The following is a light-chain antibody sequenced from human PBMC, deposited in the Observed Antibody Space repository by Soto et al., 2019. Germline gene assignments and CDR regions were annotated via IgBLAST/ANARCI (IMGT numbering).Light chain of an antibody. V-gene: IGKV1-33*01. Sequence: AHSSRTLSSSPQERANLYCRASQSISSHLTWYQQKPGKAPKLLIYVASNLETGVPSRFSGSGSGTDFSLTITSLQPEDIATYYCQQYDNIPNPFAQRTKLDI. CDR3: QQYDNIPNP. CDR1: QSISSH. CDR2: VAS. J-gene: IGKJ2*01.